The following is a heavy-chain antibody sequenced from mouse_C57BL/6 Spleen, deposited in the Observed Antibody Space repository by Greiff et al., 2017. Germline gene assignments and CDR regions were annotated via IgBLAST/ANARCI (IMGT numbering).Heavy chain of an antibody. Sequence: VKLQQSGAELVRPGTSVKVSCKASGYAFTNYLIEWVKQRPGQGLEWIGVINPGSGGTNYNEKFKGKATLTADKSSSTAYMQLSSLTSEDSAVYFCARNRYYGSSYEWFAYWGQGTLVTVSA. J-gene: IGHJ3*01. CDR2: INPGSGGT. V-gene: IGHV1-54*01. D-gene: IGHD1-1*01. CDR1: GYAFTNYL. CDR3: ARNRYYGSSYEWFAY.